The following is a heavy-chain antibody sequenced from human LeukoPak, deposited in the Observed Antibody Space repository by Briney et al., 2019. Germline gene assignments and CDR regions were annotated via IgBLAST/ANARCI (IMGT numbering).Heavy chain of an antibody. Sequence: ASVKVSCKASGYTFTSYGISWVRQAPGQGLEWMGWISAYNGNTNYAQKLQGRVTMTTDTSTSTAYMELRSLRSDDTAAYYCAREGYCSSTSCYTDSDAFDIWGQGTMVTVSS. J-gene: IGHJ3*02. CDR3: AREGYCSSTSCYTDSDAFDI. V-gene: IGHV1-18*01. D-gene: IGHD2-2*02. CDR1: GYTFTSYG. CDR2: ISAYNGNT.